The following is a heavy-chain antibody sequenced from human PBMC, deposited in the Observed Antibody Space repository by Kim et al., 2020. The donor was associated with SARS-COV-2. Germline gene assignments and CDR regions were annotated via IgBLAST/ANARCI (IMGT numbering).Heavy chain of an antibody. CDR1: GGSISSSSYY. V-gene: IGHV4-39*01. J-gene: IGHJ4*02. Sequence: SETLSLTCTVSGGSISSSSYYWGWIRQPPGKGLEWIGSIYYSGSTYYNPSLKSRVTISVDTSKNQFSLKLSSVTAADTAVYYCARHAYSGSSYWGQGTLVTVSS. D-gene: IGHD1-26*01. CDR3: ARHAYSGSSY. CDR2: IYYSGST.